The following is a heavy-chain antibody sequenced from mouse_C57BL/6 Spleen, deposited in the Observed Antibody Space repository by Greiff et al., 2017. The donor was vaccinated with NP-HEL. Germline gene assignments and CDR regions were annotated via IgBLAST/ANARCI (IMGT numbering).Heavy chain of an antibody. J-gene: IGHJ1*03. Sequence: QVQLKQPGAELVMPGASVKLSCKASGYTFTSYWMHWVKQRPGQGLEWIGEIDPSDSYTNYNQKFKGKSTLTVDKSSSTAYMQLSSLTSEDSAVYYCARRLYGSPWYFDVWGTGTTVTVSS. CDR3: ARRLYGSPWYFDV. CDR2: IDPSDSYT. V-gene: IGHV1-69*01. D-gene: IGHD1-1*01. CDR1: GYTFTSYW.